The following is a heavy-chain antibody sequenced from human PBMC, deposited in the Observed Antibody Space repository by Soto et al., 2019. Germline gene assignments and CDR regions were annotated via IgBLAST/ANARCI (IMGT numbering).Heavy chain of an antibody. CDR3: TRMLIIVTDYNYGLDV. D-gene: IGHD2-21*01. J-gene: IGHJ6*02. CDR1: GGSVSSGAW. CDR2: IYHGGRT. V-gene: IGHV4-4*02. Sequence: QVQLQESGPELVKPSGTLSLTCAVSGGSVSSGAWWTWVRQSPGKGLEWIGDIYHGGRTNYNPSLKSRVAISLDKSKNQFPLKLSSVTAADTAMYYCTRMLIIVTDYNYGLDVWGRGTTVTVSS.